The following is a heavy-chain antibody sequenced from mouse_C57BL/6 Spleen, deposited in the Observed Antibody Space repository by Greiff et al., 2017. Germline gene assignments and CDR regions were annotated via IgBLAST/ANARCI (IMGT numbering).Heavy chain of an antibody. Sequence: VQLQQPGAELVKPGASVKMSCKASGYTFTSYWITWVKQRPGQGLEWIGDIYPGSGSTNYNEKFKSKATLTVDTSSSTAYMQRSSLTSEDSAVYYCAREDYYGSPFAYWGQGTLVTVSA. CDR2: IYPGSGST. D-gene: IGHD1-1*01. CDR3: AREDYYGSPFAY. CDR1: GYTFTSYW. V-gene: IGHV1-55*01. J-gene: IGHJ3*01.